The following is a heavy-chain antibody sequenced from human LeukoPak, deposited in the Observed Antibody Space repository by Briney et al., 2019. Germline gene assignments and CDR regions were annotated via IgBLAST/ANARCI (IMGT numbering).Heavy chain of an antibody. CDR1: GGSISSSSYY. CDR3: ARRWVHDYGDYGDY. CDR2: IYYSGST. Sequence: SETLSLTSTVAGGSISSSSYYWGWIRQPPGKGLEWIGSIYYSGSTYYNPSLKSRVTISVDTSKKQFSLKLSSVTAADTAVYYCARRWVHDYGDYGDYWGQGTLVTVSS. D-gene: IGHD4-17*01. J-gene: IGHJ4*02. V-gene: IGHV4-39*01.